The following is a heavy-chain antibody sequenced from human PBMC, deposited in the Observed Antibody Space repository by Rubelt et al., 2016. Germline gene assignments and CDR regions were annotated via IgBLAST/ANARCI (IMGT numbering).Heavy chain of an antibody. CDR2: IGTTGDT. V-gene: IGHV3-13*04. J-gene: IGHJ4*01. CDR1: GFTFSSYD. D-gene: IGHD3-16*01. Sequence: GGLVQPGGSLRLACGASGFTFSSYDIHWVRRAAGRGLEWVSAIGTTGDTFYPGSVKGRFTISRDNDKSSMCLQMNSLRVEDTAVYYCTRDLQGSKDYGVEYWGQGNLVTVSS. CDR3: TRDLQGSKDYGVEY.